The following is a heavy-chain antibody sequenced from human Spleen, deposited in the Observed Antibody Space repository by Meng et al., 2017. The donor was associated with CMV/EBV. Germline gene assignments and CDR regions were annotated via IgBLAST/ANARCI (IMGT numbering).Heavy chain of an antibody. Sequence: TVSDYYISWIRQATGKGLEWVSYLRSAGNTIYYADSVKGRFTISRDNAKSSLYLQMNSLTAADTAVYYCARVSGTTYFGELLGWFDPWGQGTLVTVSS. CDR3: ARVSGTTYFGELLGWFDP. V-gene: IGHV3-11*01. J-gene: IGHJ5*02. CDR1: TVSDYY. D-gene: IGHD3-10*01. CDR2: LRSAGNTI.